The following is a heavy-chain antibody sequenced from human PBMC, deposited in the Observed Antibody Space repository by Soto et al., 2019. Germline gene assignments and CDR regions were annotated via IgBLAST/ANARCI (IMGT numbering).Heavy chain of an antibody. CDR3: AKDGAPRYCSRSSCHPAGAY. Sequence: QVQLVESGGGVVQPGRSLRLSCAGSGFTFSNYGLHWVRQAPGKWLEGVAVISYDGSHKYYADSVKGRFTISRDNSNNMLYLQMDSLRAEDTAVYYCAKDGAPRYCSRSSCHPAGAYWGQGTLVTVSS. D-gene: IGHD2-15*01. J-gene: IGHJ4*02. CDR2: ISYDGSHK. CDR1: GFTFSNYG. V-gene: IGHV3-30*18.